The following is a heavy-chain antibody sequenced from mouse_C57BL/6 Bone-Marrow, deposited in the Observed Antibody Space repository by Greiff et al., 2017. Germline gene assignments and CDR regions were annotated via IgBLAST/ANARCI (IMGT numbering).Heavy chain of an antibody. D-gene: IGHD1-1*01. CDR2: IHPNSGST. V-gene: IGHV1-64*01. CDR3: ARWSTVVAEAMDY. CDR1: GYTFTSYW. Sequence: QVQLQQSGAELVKPGASVKLSCKASGYTFTSYWMHWVKQRPGQGLEWIGMIHPNSGSTNYNEKFKSKATLTVDKSSSTAYMQLSSLTSEDSAVYYCARWSTVVAEAMDYWGQGTSVTVSS. J-gene: IGHJ4*01.